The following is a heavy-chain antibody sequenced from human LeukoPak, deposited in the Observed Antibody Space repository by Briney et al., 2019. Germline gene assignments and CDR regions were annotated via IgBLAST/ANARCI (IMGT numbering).Heavy chain of an antibody. CDR3: AKGQGYYFDY. CDR1: GFSFSSYG. V-gene: IGHV3-30*02. CDR2: IQFDGSSA. J-gene: IGHJ4*02. Sequence: GGSLRLSCAASGFSFSSYGMHWVRQAPGKGLEWMAFIQFDGSSAYYADSVEGRFTFSRDNSKNTLYLQMDSLRPEDTAVYYCAKGQGYYFDYWGQGTLVTVSS.